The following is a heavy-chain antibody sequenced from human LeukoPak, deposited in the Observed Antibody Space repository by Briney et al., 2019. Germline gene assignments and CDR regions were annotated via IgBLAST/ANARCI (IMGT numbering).Heavy chain of an antibody. V-gene: IGHV3-21*05. Sequence: KPGGSMRLSCAASGFTFSSYSMNWGRQAPGKGLEWVSYISSSSSYTNYAASVKGRFTISRDNAKNSLYLQMNSLRAEDTAVYYCARARSSAFDIWGQGAMGTVSS. D-gene: IGHD3-10*01. CDR3: ARARSSAFDI. CDR2: ISSSSSYT. CDR1: GFTFSSYS. J-gene: IGHJ3*02.